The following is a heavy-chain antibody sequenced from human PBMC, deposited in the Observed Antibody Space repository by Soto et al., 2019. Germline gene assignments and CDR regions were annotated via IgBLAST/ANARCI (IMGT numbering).Heavy chain of an antibody. CDR2: IYPGDSDT. D-gene: IGHD1-1*01. CDR1: GYSFTSYW. V-gene: IGHV5-51*01. CDR3: AGPELGGRTGTAFDI. J-gene: IGHJ3*02. Sequence: GESLKISCKGSGYSFTSYWIGWVRQVPGKGLEWMGIIYPGDSDTRYSPSFQGQVTISADKYISTAYLQWSSLKASDTAMYYCAGPELGGRTGTAFDIWGQGTMVTVSS.